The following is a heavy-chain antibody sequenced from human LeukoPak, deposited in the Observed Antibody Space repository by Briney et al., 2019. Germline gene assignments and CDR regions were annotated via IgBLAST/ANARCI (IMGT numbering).Heavy chain of an antibody. CDR3: AKDNPDNFDY. CDR1: GFTFDDYA. Sequence: PGRSLRLSCAASGFTFDDYAMHWVRQAPGKGLEWVSAISGSGGSTYYADSVKGRFTISRDNSKNTLYLQMNSLRAEDTAVYYCAKDNPDNFDYWGQGTLVTVSS. CDR2: ISGSGGST. J-gene: IGHJ4*02. V-gene: IGHV3-23*01. D-gene: IGHD1-14*01.